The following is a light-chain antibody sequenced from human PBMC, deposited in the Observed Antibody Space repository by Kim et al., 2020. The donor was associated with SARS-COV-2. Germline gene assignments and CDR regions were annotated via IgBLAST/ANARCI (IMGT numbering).Light chain of an antibody. V-gene: IGLV2-14*03. CDR1: SSDVAGYTY. J-gene: IGLJ3*02. CDR2: DVS. CDR3: SSYTSSSTRV. Sequence: PSITSSCTGTSSDVAGYTYVSWYQQHPGKAPKLMIYDVSNRPSGVSNRFSGSKSGNTASLTISGLQAEDEADYYCSSYTSSSTRVFGGWTQLTVL.